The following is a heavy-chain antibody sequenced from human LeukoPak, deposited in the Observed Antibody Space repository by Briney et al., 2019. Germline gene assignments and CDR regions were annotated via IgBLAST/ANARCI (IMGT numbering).Heavy chain of an antibody. V-gene: IGHV3-11*04. CDR3: ARAPSFVIDVMPYYYMDV. D-gene: IGHD3-16*01. Sequence: PGGSLRLFCAASGFTLRDYYMTRLRQARGGGLEWVSYISGSGSPIYYADSVKGRFAISRDNAKNSLSLQMTSLRAEDTAVYYCARAPSFVIDVMPYYYMDVWGKGTMVTVSS. CDR2: ISGSGSPI. CDR1: GFTLRDYY. J-gene: IGHJ6*03.